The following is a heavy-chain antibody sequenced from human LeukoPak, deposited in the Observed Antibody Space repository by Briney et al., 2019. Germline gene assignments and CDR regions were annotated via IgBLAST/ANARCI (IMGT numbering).Heavy chain of an antibody. CDR1: GFIVSSNH. D-gene: IGHD5-24*01. Sequence: PGGSLRLSCAVSGFIVSSNHMNWVRQAPGKGLEWVSVIYSGGYSGGGPFYADCVKARFTNSSDSSKNTLFLQMNSLRAEDTAVYYCARDVYGDGYNSFDYWGMGILVTVSS. J-gene: IGHJ4*02. V-gene: IGHV3-66*01. CDR2: IYSGGYSGGGP. CDR3: ARDVYGDGYNSFDY.